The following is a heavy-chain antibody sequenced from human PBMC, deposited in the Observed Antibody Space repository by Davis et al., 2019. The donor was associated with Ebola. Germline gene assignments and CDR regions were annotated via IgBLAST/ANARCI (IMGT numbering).Heavy chain of an antibody. D-gene: IGHD3-10*01. CDR2: IYSGGST. CDR3: ARVQTGHHGMDV. CDR1: GFIVSSNY. Sequence: GESLKISCAASGFIVSSNYMSWVRQAPGKGLEWVSVIYSGGSTYYADSVKGRFTISRDNSKNTLYIQMNSLRAEDTAVYYCARVQTGHHGMDVCGQGTTVTVSS. J-gene: IGHJ6*02. V-gene: IGHV3-66*01.